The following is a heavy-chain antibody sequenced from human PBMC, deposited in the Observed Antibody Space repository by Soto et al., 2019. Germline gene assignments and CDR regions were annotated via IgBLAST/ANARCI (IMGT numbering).Heavy chain of an antibody. Sequence: GGSLRLSCAASGFTFSSYGMHWVRQAPGKGLEWVAVIWYDGSNKYYADSVKGRFTISRDNSKNTLYLQMNSLRAEDTAVYYCARAGKMYYQQQNSDAFDIWGQGTMVTVSS. CDR1: GFTFSSYG. CDR3: ARAGKMYYQQQNSDAFDI. J-gene: IGHJ3*02. D-gene: IGHD6-13*01. CDR2: IWYDGSNK. V-gene: IGHV3-33*01.